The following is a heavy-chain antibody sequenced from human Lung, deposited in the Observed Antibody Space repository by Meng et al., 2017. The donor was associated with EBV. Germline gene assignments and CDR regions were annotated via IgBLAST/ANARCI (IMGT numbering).Heavy chain of an antibody. J-gene: IGHJ4*02. CDR2: IIPMFGTA. CDR1: GGTFSSYA. V-gene: IGHV1-69*01. CDR3: ARPASSYYDSSGSEHYFDY. Sequence: QAEGVQSGAAGKEPGSSVKVSCKDSGGTFSSYAVNWVRQAPGQGLEWMGGIIPMFGTATYAQKFQDRVTISADESTSTAYMELSSLISEDTAVYYCARPASSYYDSSGSEHYFDYWGQGTLVTVSS. D-gene: IGHD3-22*01.